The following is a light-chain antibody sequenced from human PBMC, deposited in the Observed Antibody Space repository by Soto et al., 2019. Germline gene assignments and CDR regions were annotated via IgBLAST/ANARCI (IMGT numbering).Light chain of an antibody. V-gene: IGKV3-20*01. CDR2: GAS. Sequence: VVLTQSPATLSLSPGDRATLSCRASRHVYINALGWYQQKPGRTPTLLIYGASTRATDIPARFSATGSGTDFSLAISGVEPEDPAVYYFQQYGASPFTFGPGTRLEI. CDR1: RHVYINA. J-gene: IGKJ3*01. CDR3: QQYGASPFT.